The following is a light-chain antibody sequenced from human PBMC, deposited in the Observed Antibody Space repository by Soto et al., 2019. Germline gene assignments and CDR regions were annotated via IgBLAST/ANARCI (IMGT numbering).Light chain of an antibody. CDR3: QQRDSWPIT. J-gene: IGKJ5*01. CDR1: QSVDSY. Sequence: EIVLTQSPASLSLSPGERATLSCRASQSVDSYLVWYQQKPGQAPRLLIFGASNRAIGIPARFSGSGSGTDFALTINSLEPDDFAVYYCQQRDSWPITFGQGTRLEIK. V-gene: IGKV3-11*01. CDR2: GAS.